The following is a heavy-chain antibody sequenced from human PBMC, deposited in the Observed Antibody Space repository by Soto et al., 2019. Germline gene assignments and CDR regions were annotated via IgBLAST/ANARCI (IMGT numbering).Heavy chain of an antibody. CDR2: INGRDGAI. D-gene: IGHD3-3*02. Sequence: PGESLKISCAASGFSFSVYSMNWVRQAPGKGLEWVSYINGRDGAINYVDSVKGRFTISIDNAKNSLYLQMNSLRDEDTAVYFCARDHLWAFDYWGQGVLVTVSS. V-gene: IGHV3-48*02. CDR1: GFSFSVYS. J-gene: IGHJ4*02. CDR3: ARDHLWAFDY.